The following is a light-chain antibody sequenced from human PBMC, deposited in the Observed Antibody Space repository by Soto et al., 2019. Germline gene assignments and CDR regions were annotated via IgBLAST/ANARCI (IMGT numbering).Light chain of an antibody. CDR2: RVS. V-gene: IGLV2-14*01. CDR3: SSYTNTITLHVV. CDR1: SSDVGGSNY. Sequence: QSVLTQPASVSGSPGQSITISCTGTSSDVGGSNYVSWYQQHPGKAPKLIIYRVSNRPSGVSNRFSGSKSGNTASLTISGLQAEDESDYYCSSYTNTITLHVVFGGGTKLTVL. J-gene: IGLJ2*01.